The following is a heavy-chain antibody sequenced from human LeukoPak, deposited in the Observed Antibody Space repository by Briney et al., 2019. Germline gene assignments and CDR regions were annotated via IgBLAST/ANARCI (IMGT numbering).Heavy chain of an antibody. J-gene: IGHJ4*02. CDR1: GDSISSRNW. D-gene: IGHD2-8*02. V-gene: IGHV4-4*02. Sequence: SETLSLTCAVSGDSISSRNWWNWVRQPPGKGLDWIGEISHGGSTKYNPSLKNRVTISKDNSKNEFSLKLNSVTAADTAVYYCARSAGWWSLDYWGQGALVTVSS. CDR3: ARSAGWWSLDY. CDR2: ISHGGST.